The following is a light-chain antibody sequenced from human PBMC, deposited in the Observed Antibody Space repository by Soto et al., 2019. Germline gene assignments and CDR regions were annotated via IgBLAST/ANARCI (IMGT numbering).Light chain of an antibody. V-gene: IGKV1-5*01. CDR1: QSISSW. J-gene: IGKJ1*01. Sequence: GDRVTITCRASQSISSWLAWYQQKPGKAPKFLIYDASNLESGVPSRFSGSGSGTEFTLTISSLQPDDFATYYCQQYNSYWTFGQGTRWIS. CDR2: DAS. CDR3: QQYNSYWT.